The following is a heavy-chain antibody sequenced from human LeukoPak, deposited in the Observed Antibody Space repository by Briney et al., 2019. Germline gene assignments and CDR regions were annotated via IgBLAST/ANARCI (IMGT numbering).Heavy chain of an antibody. CDR1: GFTFSSYA. CDR3: AKDGNRGSPEGIDY. D-gene: IGHD1-26*01. V-gene: IGHV3-30-3*01. CDR2: ISYDGSNK. Sequence: GGSLRLSCAASGFTFSSYAMHWVRQAPGKGLEWVAVISYDGSNKYYADSVKGRFTISRDNSKNTLYLQMNSLRAEDTAVYYCAKDGNRGSPEGIDYWGQGTLVTVSS. J-gene: IGHJ4*02.